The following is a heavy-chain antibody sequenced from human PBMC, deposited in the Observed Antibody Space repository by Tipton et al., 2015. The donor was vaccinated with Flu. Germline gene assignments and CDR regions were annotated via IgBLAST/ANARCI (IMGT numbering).Heavy chain of an antibody. D-gene: IGHD3-3*01. Sequence: TLSLTCSVSGVSVGRAHWSWIRQSPGKGLEWIGNILSNGNTDYNPSLKSRVTIAVDTSKNQFSLKLTSVTANDTAVYFCARGVLRFSGGLSWFDPWGQGFLVAVSS. J-gene: IGHJ5*02. CDR1: GVSVGRAH. CDR2: ILSNGNT. V-gene: IGHV4-4*09. CDR3: ARGVLRFSGGLSWFDP.